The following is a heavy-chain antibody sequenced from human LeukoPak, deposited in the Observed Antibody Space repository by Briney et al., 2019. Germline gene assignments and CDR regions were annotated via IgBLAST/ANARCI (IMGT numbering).Heavy chain of an antibody. V-gene: IGHV1-2*02. D-gene: IGHD1-1*01. CDR1: GYTFTGYF. CDR3: ARDRRLQLENWFDP. Sequence: ASVQVSCKASGYTFTGYFIHWVRQAPGQGLEWMGWINPNNGGTKYAQKFQDRVTMTRDTSISTAYMELSRLRSDDTAMYYCARDRRLQLENWFDPWGQGTLVTVSS. J-gene: IGHJ5*02. CDR2: INPNNGGT.